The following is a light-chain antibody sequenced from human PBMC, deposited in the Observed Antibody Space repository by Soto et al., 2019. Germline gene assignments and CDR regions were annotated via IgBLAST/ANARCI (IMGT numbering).Light chain of an antibody. CDR2: VAS. J-gene: IGKJ2*01. V-gene: IGKV3-20*01. Sequence: EIVLTQSPGTLPLSPGERATLSCRASQSVSSNYLVWYQQKPGQAPRPLIYVASSRATGIPDRFSGSGSGTDFTLTISRLEPEDFAVYYCQQHANSPFTFGQGTKLEIK. CDR3: QQHANSPFT. CDR1: QSVSSNY.